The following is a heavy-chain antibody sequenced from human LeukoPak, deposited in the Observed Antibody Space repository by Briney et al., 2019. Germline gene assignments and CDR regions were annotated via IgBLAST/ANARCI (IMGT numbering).Heavy chain of an antibody. CDR3: ARTPIYYFDNSGYYN. Sequence: SETLSLTCTVSGGSISSSNYFWGWIRQSPGRGLEWIGSISYGGDTYYNPSLKSRVTISLDTPKSQFSLRLSSVTAADTAVYYCARTPIYYFDNSGYYNWGQGTLVTVSS. D-gene: IGHD3-22*01. CDR2: ISYGGDT. CDR1: GGSISSSNYF. J-gene: IGHJ4*02. V-gene: IGHV4-39*07.